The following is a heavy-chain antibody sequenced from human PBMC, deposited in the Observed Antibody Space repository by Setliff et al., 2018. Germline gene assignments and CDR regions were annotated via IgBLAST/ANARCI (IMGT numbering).Heavy chain of an antibody. V-gene: IGHV1-18*01. Sequence: AASVKVSCKTSGYMFTTYGISWVRQDPGQGLEWMGWIRVYDGYTDYAQKFQGRVTMTKDTSTSTAYMELRSLRPDDTAVYYCVRDLGQWALDFWGQGTLVTVSS. CDR3: VRDLGQWALDF. CDR1: GYMFTTYG. J-gene: IGHJ4*02. CDR2: IRVYDGYT. D-gene: IGHD1-26*01.